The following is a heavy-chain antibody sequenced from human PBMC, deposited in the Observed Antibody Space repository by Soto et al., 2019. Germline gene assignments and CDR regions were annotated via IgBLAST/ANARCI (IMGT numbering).Heavy chain of an antibody. CDR2: ISDAGGGS. V-gene: IGHV3-64D*06. CDR3: VKGYSSGWSEIY. CDR1: GFTFRIYT. Sequence: PGGSLRLSCSASGFTFRIYTMLWVRQAPGKGLEYVSAISDAGGGSYYADSVKGRFTISRDDPKNTLYLQMSNLRAEDTAVYYSVKGYSSGWSEIYWGQGTLVTVSS. D-gene: IGHD6-19*01. J-gene: IGHJ4*02.